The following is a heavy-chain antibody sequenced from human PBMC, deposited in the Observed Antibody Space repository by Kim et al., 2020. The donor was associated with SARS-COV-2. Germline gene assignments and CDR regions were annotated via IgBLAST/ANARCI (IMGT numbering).Heavy chain of an antibody. CDR2: K. D-gene: IGHD4-4*01. CDR3: ARDKAYTYFDY. J-gene: IGHJ4*02. V-gene: IGHV3-33*01. Sequence: KYYADSVKGRFTISRDNSKNTLYLQMNSLGAEDTAVYYCARDKAYTYFDYWGQGTLVTVSS.